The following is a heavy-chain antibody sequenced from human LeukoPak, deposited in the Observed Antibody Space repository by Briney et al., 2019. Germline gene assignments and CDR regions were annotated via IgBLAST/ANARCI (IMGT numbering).Heavy chain of an antibody. Sequence: GGSLRLSCAVSGFTVGRNYMTWVRQAPGKGLEWVSVIYTGGSTFYADSVKGRFTISRDNSKNILYLQMNSLRAEDTAMYYCARGLTDMDTANYWGQGTLVTVSS. CDR1: GFTVGRNY. D-gene: IGHD5-18*01. CDR3: ARGLTDMDTANY. V-gene: IGHV3-53*01. CDR2: IYTGGST. J-gene: IGHJ4*02.